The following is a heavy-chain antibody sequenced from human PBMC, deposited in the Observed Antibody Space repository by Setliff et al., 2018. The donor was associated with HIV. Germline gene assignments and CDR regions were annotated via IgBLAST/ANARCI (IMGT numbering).Heavy chain of an antibody. CDR2: IYTSGNM. CDR1: GASISSYY. CDR3: ASTGYSSGWSFDY. J-gene: IGHJ4*02. Sequence: SETLSLTCTVSGASISSYYWNWFRQPAGKGLESLGRIYTSGNMIYNPSLKSRVTISVDTSRNQFSLKLSSVTAADTAVYYCASTGYSSGWSFDYWGQGTLVTVSS. V-gene: IGHV4-4*07. D-gene: IGHD6-19*01.